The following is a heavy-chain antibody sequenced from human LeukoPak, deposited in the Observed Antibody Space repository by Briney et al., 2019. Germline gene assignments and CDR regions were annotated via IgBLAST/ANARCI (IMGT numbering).Heavy chain of an antibody. CDR1: GFTFSSYA. D-gene: IGHD4-17*01. CDR2: ISTSGGNT. J-gene: IGHJ1*01. Sequence: GGSLRLSCAASGFTFSSYAMSWVRQAPGKGLEWVSLISTSGGNTYYADSVKGRFTISRDNSKNTLYLQMNSLRAEDTAVYYCARGDYGTFQHWGQGTLVTVSS. V-gene: IGHV3-23*01. CDR3: ARGDYGTFQH.